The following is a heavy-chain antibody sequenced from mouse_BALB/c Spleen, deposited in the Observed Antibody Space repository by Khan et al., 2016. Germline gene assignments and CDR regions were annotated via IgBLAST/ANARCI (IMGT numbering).Heavy chain of an antibody. CDR2: INTQSGVP. D-gene: IGHD2-1*01. Sequence: QIQLVQSGPELKKPGETVRISCKASGYTFTTAGMQWVQKMPGKGLKWIGWINTQSGVPKYAEDFKGRFAFSLETSASTAYLQISNLKNEDTATYFCARCGNFFHWYFDVWGAGTTVTVSS. CDR3: ARCGNFFHWYFDV. CDR1: GYTFTTAG. J-gene: IGHJ1*01. V-gene: IGHV9-4*02.